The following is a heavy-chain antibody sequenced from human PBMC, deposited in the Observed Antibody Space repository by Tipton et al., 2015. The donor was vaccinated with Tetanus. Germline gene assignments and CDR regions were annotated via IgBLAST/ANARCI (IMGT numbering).Heavy chain of an antibody. CDR3: ARANSDYPKKGPFDY. CDR2: VYHSGAT. D-gene: IGHD5-12*01. Sequence: TLSLTCSVSGGSISRSGHYWTWIRQPPGKEPEWVGYVYHSGATNYHPSLKSRLAISADTSKNQFSLNLRSVITADTAVYYCARANSDYPKKGPFDYGGQGIRVIVSS. CDR1: GGSISRSGHY. J-gene: IGHJ4*02. V-gene: IGHV4-61*08.